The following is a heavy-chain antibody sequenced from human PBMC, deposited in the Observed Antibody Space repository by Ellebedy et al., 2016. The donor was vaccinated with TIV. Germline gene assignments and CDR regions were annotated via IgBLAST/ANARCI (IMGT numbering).Heavy chain of an antibody. D-gene: IGHD3-22*01. CDR1: GFTFSSYS. J-gene: IGHJ5*02. V-gene: IGHV3-21*04. CDR2: ISSSSSYI. Sequence: GGSLRLSXAASGFTFSSYSMNWVRQAPGKGLEWVSSISSSSSYIYYADSVKGRFTISRDNAKNSLYLQMNSLRAEDTALYYCAKDKDYYDSSGYHHWGQGTLVTVSS. CDR3: AKDKDYYDSSGYHH.